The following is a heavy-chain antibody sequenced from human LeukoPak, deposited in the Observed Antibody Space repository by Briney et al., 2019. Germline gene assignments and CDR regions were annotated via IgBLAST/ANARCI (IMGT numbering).Heavy chain of an antibody. V-gene: IGHV3-74*01. D-gene: IGHD2-8*01. Sequence: GGSLRLSCAVSGFTFSTYWMHWVRQVAGKGLVWVSRINTDGSSTSYADSVKGRFTISRDNAKNSLYLQMNSLRAEDTAVYYCATRYCTISACRASSYKSFDVWGKGTTVTVSS. CDR1: GFTFSTYW. CDR3: ATRYCTISACRASSYKSFDV. CDR2: INTDGSST. J-gene: IGHJ6*04.